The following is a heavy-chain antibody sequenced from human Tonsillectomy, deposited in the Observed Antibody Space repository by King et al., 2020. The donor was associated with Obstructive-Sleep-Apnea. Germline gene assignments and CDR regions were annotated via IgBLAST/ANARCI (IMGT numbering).Heavy chain of an antibody. CDR1: GFSLSTSGMC. CDR3: ARTLYYYDSSGSYWYFDL. CDR2: IDWDDDK. V-gene: IGHV2-70*01. D-gene: IGHD3-22*01. Sequence: TLKESGPALVKPTQTLTLTCTFSGFSLSTSGMCVSWIRQPPGKALEWLALIDWDDDKNYNTALKTRLTISKDTSKNQVVLTMTNMDPVDTATYYCARTLYYYDSSGSYWYFDLWGRGTLVTVSS. J-gene: IGHJ2*01.